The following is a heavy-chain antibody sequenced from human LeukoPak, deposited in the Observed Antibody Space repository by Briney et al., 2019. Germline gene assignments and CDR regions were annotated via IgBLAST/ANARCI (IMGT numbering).Heavy chain of an antibody. Sequence: SETLSLTCTVSGGSICSYYWSWIRQPPGKGLEWIGYLYNCATTNYNPSLKSRVTISVDTSKNQFSLNLSSVTAADMAVYYCARDSSAIADNWFDPWGQGTLVTVSS. CDR1: GGSICSYY. D-gene: IGHD2-2*02. CDR3: ARDSSAIADNWFDP. CDR2: LYNCATT. J-gene: IGHJ5*02. V-gene: IGHV4-59*01.